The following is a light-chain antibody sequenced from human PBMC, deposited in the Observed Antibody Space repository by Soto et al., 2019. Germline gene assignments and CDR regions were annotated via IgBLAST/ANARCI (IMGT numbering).Light chain of an antibody. CDR3: LQLKSFPRT. CDR2: AAS. Sequence: DIRMSHTQSSVSPWVLDIVTITCRASQDINTRLAGFQQRRGRAPKYLIQAASSLQSGFPSRFSGSGSGTDFTLTINSLQPEDVATYCCLQLKSFPRTFGQGSMV. V-gene: IGKV1-12*01. CDR1: QDINTR. J-gene: IGKJ1*01.